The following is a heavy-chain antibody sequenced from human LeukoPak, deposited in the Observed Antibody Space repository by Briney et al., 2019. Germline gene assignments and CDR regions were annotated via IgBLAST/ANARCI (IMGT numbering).Heavy chain of an antibody. V-gene: IGHV4-4*07. Sequence: SETLSLTCTVSGGSISSYYWSWIRQPAGKGPEWIGRIYTSGSTNYNPSLKSRVTMSVDTSKNQFSLKLSSVTAADTAVYYCARALHCSSTSCPHIDYWGQGTLVTVSS. D-gene: IGHD2-2*01. J-gene: IGHJ4*02. CDR2: IYTSGST. CDR1: GGSISSYY. CDR3: ARALHCSSTSCPHIDY.